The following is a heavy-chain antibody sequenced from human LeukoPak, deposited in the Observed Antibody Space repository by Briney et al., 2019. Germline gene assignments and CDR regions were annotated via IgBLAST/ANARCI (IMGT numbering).Heavy chain of an antibody. J-gene: IGHJ3*02. CDR3: AKVDPPIIAGARGDAFEI. CDR2: TTPYDDNP. Sequence: ASVKVSCKASGYRFTNFGITWVRQAPGQGLEWMGWTTPYDDNPEYGKKFQGRVTMTTDTSTDTADLEVSSLRPDDTAVYYCAKVDPPIIAGARGDAFEIWGQGTLVTVSS. CDR1: GYRFTNFG. D-gene: IGHD1-26*01. V-gene: IGHV1-18*01.